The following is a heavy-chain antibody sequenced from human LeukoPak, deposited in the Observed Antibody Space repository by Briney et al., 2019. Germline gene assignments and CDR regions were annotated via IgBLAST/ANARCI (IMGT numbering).Heavy chain of an antibody. V-gene: IGHV4-34*01. D-gene: IGHD2-2*01. J-gene: IGHJ4*02. CDR1: GGSLSGYY. CDR2: INHSGST. CDR3: ARGSSTSSDPYYFDY. Sequence: KPSETLSLTCAVYGGSLSGYYWSWIRQPPGKGLEWIGEINHSGSTNYNPSLKSRVTISVDTSKNQFSLKLSSVTAADTAVYYCARGSSTSSDPYYFDYWGQGTLVTVSS.